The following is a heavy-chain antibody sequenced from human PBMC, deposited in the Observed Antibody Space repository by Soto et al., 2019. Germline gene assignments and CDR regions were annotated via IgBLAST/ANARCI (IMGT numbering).Heavy chain of an antibody. CDR1: GFTFSSYA. D-gene: IGHD3-3*01. CDR2: ISGSGGST. J-gene: IGHJ6*03. CDR3: ASQAGDFWSGDYYYYYYMDV. V-gene: IGHV3-23*01. Sequence: GGSLRLSCAASGFTFSSYAMSWVRQAPGKGLEWVSAISGSGGSTYYADSVKGRFTISRDNSKNTLYLQMNSLRAEDTAVYYCASQAGDFWSGDYYYYYYMDVWGKGTTVTVSS.